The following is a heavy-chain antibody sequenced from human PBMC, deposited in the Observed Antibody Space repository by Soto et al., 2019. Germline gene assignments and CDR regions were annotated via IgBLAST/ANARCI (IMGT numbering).Heavy chain of an antibody. CDR2: ISAYNGNT. CDR1: GYTFTSYG. D-gene: IGHD6-13*01. CDR3: VRQQLTQNGMDV. V-gene: IGHV1-18*01. Sequence: QVQLVQSGAEVKKPAASVKVSCKPSGYTFTSYGISWARQAPGQGLEWMGWISAYNGNTNYAQKLQGRVTMTTETSGSTAGMELRSLISDETAVYYCVRQQLTQNGMDVWGQGTTVTVS. J-gene: IGHJ6*02.